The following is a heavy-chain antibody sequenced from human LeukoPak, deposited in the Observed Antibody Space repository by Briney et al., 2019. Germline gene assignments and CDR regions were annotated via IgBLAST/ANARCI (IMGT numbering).Heavy chain of an antibody. Sequence: GGSLRLSCAASGFTFSSYEMNWVRQAPGKGLEWVSYISSSSNTIYYADSVKGRFTISRDNAKNSLYLQMNSLRAEDTGVYYCARELWFGELGTPPYYYYYGMDVWGQGTTVTVSS. CDR1: GFTFSSYE. D-gene: IGHD3-10*01. V-gene: IGHV3-48*03. CDR3: ARELWFGELGTPPYYYYYGMDV. CDR2: ISSSSNTI. J-gene: IGHJ6*02.